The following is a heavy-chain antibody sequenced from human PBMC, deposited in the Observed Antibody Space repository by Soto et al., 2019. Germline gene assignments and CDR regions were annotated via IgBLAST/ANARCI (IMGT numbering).Heavy chain of an antibody. CDR2: ISGYNGNT. CDR1: GYKVSMAG. V-gene: IGHV1-18*01. Sequence: ASGKVSCKTSGYKVSMAGISWVRQAPGQGIEWMGWISGYNGNTNYEQKFQDRVTMTTDTSSNTAYMELRSLRSDDTALYYCAREGPRPYYYYGMDVWGQGTTVTVSS. J-gene: IGHJ6*02. CDR3: AREGPRPYYYYGMDV.